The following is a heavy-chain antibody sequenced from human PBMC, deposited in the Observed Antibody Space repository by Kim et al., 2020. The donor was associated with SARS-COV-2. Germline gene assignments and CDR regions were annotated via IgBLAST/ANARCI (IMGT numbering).Heavy chain of an antibody. CDR3: AKEQYYYDSSGYYPARYFDY. D-gene: IGHD3-22*01. V-gene: IGHV3-30*18. CDR2: ISYDGSNK. J-gene: IGHJ4*02. Sequence: GGSLRLSCAASGFTFSSYGMHWVRQAPGKGLEWVAVISYDGSNKYYADSVKGRFTISRDNSKNTLYLQMNSLRAEDTAVYYCAKEQYYYDSSGYYPARYFDYWGQGTLVTVSS. CDR1: GFTFSSYG.